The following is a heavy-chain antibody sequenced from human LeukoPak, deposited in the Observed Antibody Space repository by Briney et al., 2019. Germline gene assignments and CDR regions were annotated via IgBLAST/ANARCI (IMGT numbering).Heavy chain of an antibody. V-gene: IGHV3-9*01. CDR1: GFTFDNYA. Sequence: GGSLRLSCAASGFTFDNYAMNWVRQVPGKGLEWISLISWNSGTIGYADSVKGRFTISRDNTNNFLYLQMNSLRAEDTALYYCARAYKDRSLAGKKEFFQHWGQGTLVAVSS. J-gene: IGHJ1*01. D-gene: IGHD6-19*01. CDR3: ARAYKDRSLAGKKEFFQH. CDR2: ISWNSGTI.